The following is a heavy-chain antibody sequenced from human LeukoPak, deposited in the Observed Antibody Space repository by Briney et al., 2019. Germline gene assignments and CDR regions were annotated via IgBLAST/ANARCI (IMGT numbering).Heavy chain of an antibody. CDR2: IYYSGST. CDR1: GGSISSGGYY. D-gene: IGHD3-3*01. CDR3: ARARPRSTIFGVVPPYGMDV. Sequence: SETLSLTCTVSGGSISSGGYYWSWIRQHPGKGLEWIGYIYYSGSTYYNPSLKSRVTISVDTSKNQFSLKLSSVTAADTAVYYCARARPRSTIFGVVPPYGMDVWGQGTTVTVSS. V-gene: IGHV4-31*03. J-gene: IGHJ6*02.